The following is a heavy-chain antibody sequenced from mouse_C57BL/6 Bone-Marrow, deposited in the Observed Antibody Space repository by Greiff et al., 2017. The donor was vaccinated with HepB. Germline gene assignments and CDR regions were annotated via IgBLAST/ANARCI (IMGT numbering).Heavy chain of an antibody. CDR1: GYTFTSYW. Sequence: QVQLQQPGAELVMPGASVKLSCKASGYTFTSYWMHWVKQRPGQGLEWIGEIDPSDSYTNYHQKFKGKSTLTVDKSSSTAYMQLSSLTSEDTAIYYCARVNYGSSYYAMDYWGQGTSVTVAA. CDR3: ARVNYGSSYYAMDY. J-gene: IGHJ4*01. CDR2: IDPSDSYT. D-gene: IGHD1-1*01. V-gene: IGHV1-69*01.